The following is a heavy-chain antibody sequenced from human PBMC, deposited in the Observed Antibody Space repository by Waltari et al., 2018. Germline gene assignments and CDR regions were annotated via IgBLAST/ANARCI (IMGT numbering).Heavy chain of an antibody. CDR2: INPNNGDT. Sequence: QVQLVQSGAEVKKPGASVKVSCKTSGYIFTGYYMHWVRQAPGQGLEWMGWINPNNGDTNYAQNFQGRVTMTRDTSISTAYMELTRLRSDDTAVYYCANGGRSGIIAGGEYYFDYWGQGTLVTVSS. J-gene: IGHJ4*02. CDR1: GYIFTGYY. D-gene: IGHD3-16*01. V-gene: IGHV1-2*02. CDR3: ANGGRSGIIAGGEYYFDY.